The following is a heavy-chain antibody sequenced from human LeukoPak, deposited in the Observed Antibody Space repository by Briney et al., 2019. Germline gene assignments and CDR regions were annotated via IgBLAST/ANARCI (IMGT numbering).Heavy chain of an antibody. V-gene: IGHV3-23*01. J-gene: IGHJ4*02. D-gene: IGHD3-22*01. Sequence: GGSLRLSCAASGFTFNSYWMNWVRQAPGQGLKWVSSISGNGASIYYADSVKGRFTISRDNSKNTLHLQMNSLRAEDTAVYFCAKGSYYYDSTGYSPAPGDWGQGTLVTVSS. CDR2: ISGNGASI. CDR1: GFTFNSYW. CDR3: AKGSYYYDSTGYSPAPGD.